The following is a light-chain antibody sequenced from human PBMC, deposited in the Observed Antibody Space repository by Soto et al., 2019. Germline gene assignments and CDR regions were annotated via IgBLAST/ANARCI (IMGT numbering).Light chain of an antibody. J-gene: IGKJ5*01. CDR1: QSVSSN. CDR3: QQYNNWPIT. V-gene: IGKV3-15*01. Sequence: EIVMTQSPATLSVSPGERATLSCRASQSVSSNLAWYQQKPDQAPRLLIYGASTRATGIPARFSGSGSGTEFTLTISRLQSEDFAVYCCQQYNNWPITFGQGTRLEIK. CDR2: GAS.